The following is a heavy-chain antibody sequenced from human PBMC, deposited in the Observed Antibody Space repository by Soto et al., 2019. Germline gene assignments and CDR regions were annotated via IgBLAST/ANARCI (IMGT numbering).Heavy chain of an antibody. CDR3: ARRNSISSSGAMDV. V-gene: IGHV3-74*01. J-gene: IGHJ6*02. CDR2: SNSDGITT. Sequence: SLRLSCAASGFTLSNSWMHWVRQTPGKGLVWVSRSNSDGITTAYADSVKGRFTISRDNAKNTLYLQMNNLRAEDTAVYFCARRNSISSSGAMDVWGHGTMVTVSS. CDR1: GFTLSNSW. D-gene: IGHD6-6*01.